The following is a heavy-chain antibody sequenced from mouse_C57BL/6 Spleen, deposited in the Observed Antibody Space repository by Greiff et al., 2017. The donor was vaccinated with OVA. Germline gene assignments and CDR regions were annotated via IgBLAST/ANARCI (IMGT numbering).Heavy chain of an antibody. V-gene: IGHV5-16*01. CDR3: VYDYDGGFAY. CDR2: INYDGSST. Sequence: EVQVVESEGGLVQPGRSMKLSCTASGFTFSDYYMAWVRQVPEKGLEWVANINYDGSSTYYLDSLKSRFIISRDNAKNILYLQMSSLKSEDTATYYCVYDYDGGFAYWGQGTLVTVSA. J-gene: IGHJ3*01. CDR1: GFTFSDYY. D-gene: IGHD2-4*01.